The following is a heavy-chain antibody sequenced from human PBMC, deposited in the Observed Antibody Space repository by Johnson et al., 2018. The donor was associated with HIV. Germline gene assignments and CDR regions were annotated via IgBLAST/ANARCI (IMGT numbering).Heavy chain of an antibody. CDR3: ALEAVRSTDAFDI. D-gene: IGHD3-10*01. J-gene: IGHJ3*02. Sequence: QVQLLEPAVGLVQPGASRRLPSVLSGLTVSSSDLTWVRQAPGKGLEWVAVISYDGSNKYYADSVKGRFTISRDNSKNTLYLQMNSLRDEDTAVYYCALEAVRSTDAFDIWGQGTMVIVSS. V-gene: IGHV3-30-3*01. CDR2: ISYDGSNK. CDR1: GLTVSSSD.